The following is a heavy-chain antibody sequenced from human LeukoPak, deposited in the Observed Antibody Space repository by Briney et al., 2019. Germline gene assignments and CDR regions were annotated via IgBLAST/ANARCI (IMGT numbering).Heavy chain of an antibody. D-gene: IGHD2-2*01. CDR2: ISGSGGST. CDR3: AKGGLYCSSTGCYYWFDP. CDR1: GFXFSSYA. Sequence: GGSLRLSCAASGFXFSSYAMSWVRQAPGKGLEWVSAISGSGGSTYYADSVKGRFTISRDNSKNTLYLEMNSLRAEDTAVYYCAKGGLYCSSTGCYYWFDPWGQGTLVTVSS. J-gene: IGHJ5*02. V-gene: IGHV3-23*01.